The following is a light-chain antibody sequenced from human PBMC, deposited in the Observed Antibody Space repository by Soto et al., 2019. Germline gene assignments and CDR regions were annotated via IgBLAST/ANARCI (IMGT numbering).Light chain of an antibody. CDR1: QTISSW. Sequence: DIQLSQSPSTLSGSVGDRVTITCRASQTISSWLAWYQQKPREAPKLLIYKASTLKSGVPSRFSGSRSVTEFTLTISSLQPDDFATYYCQHDNSYSEAFGQGTKV. J-gene: IGKJ1*01. V-gene: IGKV1-5*03. CDR2: KAS. CDR3: QHDNSYSEA.